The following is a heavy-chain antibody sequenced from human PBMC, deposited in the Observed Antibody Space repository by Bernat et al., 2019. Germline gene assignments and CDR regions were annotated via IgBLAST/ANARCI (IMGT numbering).Heavy chain of an antibody. CDR3: ARDNSGRPDY. D-gene: IGHD1-26*01. J-gene: IGHJ4*02. V-gene: IGHV3-33*01. Sequence: QVQLVESGGGVVQPGRSLRLSCAASGFTFRSYGMHWVRQAPGKGLEWVAVIWYDGSNKYYADSVKGRFTISRDNSKNTLYLQMNSLRAEDTAVYYCARDNSGRPDYWGQGTLVTVSS. CDR1: GFTFRSYG. CDR2: IWYDGSNK.